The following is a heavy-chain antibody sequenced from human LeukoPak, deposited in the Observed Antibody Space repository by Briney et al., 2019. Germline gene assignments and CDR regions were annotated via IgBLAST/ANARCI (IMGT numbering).Heavy chain of an antibody. CDR2: MNPNSGNT. CDR1: GYTFTSYD. D-gene: IGHD6-19*01. V-gene: IGHV1-8*01. J-gene: IGHJ5*02. CDR3: ARAFSLLIAGAFDP. Sequence: ASVKVSCKGSGYTFTSYDINWVRQATGQGLEWMGWMNPNSGNTGYAQKFQCRVTMTRNTSISTAYMELSSLRSEDTAVYYCARAFSLLIAGAFDPWGQGTLVTVSS.